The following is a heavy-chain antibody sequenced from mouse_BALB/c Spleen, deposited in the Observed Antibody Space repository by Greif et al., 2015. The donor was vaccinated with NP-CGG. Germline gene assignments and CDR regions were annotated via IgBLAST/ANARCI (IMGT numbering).Heavy chain of an antibody. J-gene: IGHJ2*01. D-gene: IGHD2-2*01. CDR1: GYTFTSYW. V-gene: IGHV1S22*01. Sequence: GSELVRPGASVKLSCKASGYTFTSYWMHWVKQRHGQGLEWIGNIYPGSGSTNYDEKFKSKGTLTVDTSSCTAYMHLSSLTSEDSAVYYCTRLYYGYAVHYFDYWGQGTTLTVSS. CDR2: IYPGSGST. CDR3: TRLYYGYAVHYFDY.